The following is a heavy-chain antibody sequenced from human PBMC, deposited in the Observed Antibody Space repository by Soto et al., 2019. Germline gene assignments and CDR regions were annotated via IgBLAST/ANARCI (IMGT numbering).Heavy chain of an antibody. D-gene: IGHD1-1*01. V-gene: IGHV1-3*01. CDR1: GYTFTTHS. CDR2: INGGTGQA. CDR3: ARGKGMEENYYYYGLDV. Sequence: ASVKVSCTAYGYTFTTHSMHCVRQSHLQTLEWMGWINGGTGQAKHSQRFQGRVNITRDTSASTTYMELSSLRSEDTAVYYCARGKGMEENYYYYGLDVWGQGTTVTVSS. J-gene: IGHJ6*02.